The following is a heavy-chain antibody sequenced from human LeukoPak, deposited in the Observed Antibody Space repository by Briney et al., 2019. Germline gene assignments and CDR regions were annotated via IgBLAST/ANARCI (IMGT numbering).Heavy chain of an antibody. D-gene: IGHD6-19*01. Sequence: ASVKVSCKASGYTFTSYYMHWVRQAPGQGLEWMGIINPSGGSTSYAQKFQGRVTMTRDTSTSTAYMELSSLRSEDTAVYYCARGGHGVYSSGWYVYWGQGTLVTVSS. CDR3: ARGGHGVYSSGWYVY. V-gene: IGHV1-46*01. CDR2: INPSGGST. J-gene: IGHJ4*02. CDR1: GYTFTSYY.